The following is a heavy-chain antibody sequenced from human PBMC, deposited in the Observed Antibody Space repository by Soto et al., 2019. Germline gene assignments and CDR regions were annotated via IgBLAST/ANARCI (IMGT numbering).Heavy chain of an antibody. CDR2: ISSSSSYI. CDR1: LFTVSSYS. CDR3: ARYCSSTSCYTQNYYYYYGMDV. V-gene: IGHV3-21*01. D-gene: IGHD2-2*02. Sequence: RLACAASLFTVSSYSMSWVRQAPGKGLEWVSSISSSSSYIYYADSVKGRFTISRDNAKNSLYLQMNSLRAEDTAVYYCARYCSSTSCYTQNYYYYYGMDVWGQGTTVTVSS. J-gene: IGHJ6*02.